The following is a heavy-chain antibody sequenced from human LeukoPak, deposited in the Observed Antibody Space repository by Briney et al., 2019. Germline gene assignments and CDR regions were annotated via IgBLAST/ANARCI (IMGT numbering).Heavy chain of an antibody. Sequence: PGGSLRLSCAASGFTVSSNYMSWVRQAPGKGLEWVSVIYSGGSTYYADSVKGRFTISRDNSKNTLYLKMNSLRAEDTAVYYCARDTSGYSGYDSSFYAFDIWGQGTMVTVSS. D-gene: IGHD5-12*01. V-gene: IGHV3-66*01. CDR2: IYSGGST. J-gene: IGHJ3*02. CDR1: GFTVSSNY. CDR3: ARDTSGYSGYDSSFYAFDI.